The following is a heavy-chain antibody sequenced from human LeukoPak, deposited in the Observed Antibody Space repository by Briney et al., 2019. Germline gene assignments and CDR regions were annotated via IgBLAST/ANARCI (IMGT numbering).Heavy chain of an antibody. D-gene: IGHD6-19*01. V-gene: IGHV3-21*01. CDR1: GFTFSSYS. CDR2: ISSSSSYI. J-gene: IGHJ4*02. CDR3: ARDAAPWSSSGFYFDY. Sequence: GGALRLSCAASGFTFSSYSMNWVRQAPGKGLEWVSSISSSSSYIYYADSVKGRFTISRDNAKNSLYLQMNSLRAEDTAVYYCARDAAPWSSSGFYFDYWGQGTLVTVSS.